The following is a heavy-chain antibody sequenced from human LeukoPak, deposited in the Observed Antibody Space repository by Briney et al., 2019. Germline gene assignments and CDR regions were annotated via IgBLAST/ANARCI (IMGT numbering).Heavy chain of an antibody. V-gene: IGHV3-21*01. CDR3: ARSIAVAGMATSLDY. Sequence: GGSLRLSCAASGFTFSSYSMSWDRQAPGKGLEWVSSISSSSSYIYYADSVKGRCTISRDNAKNSLYLQMNSLRAEDTAVYYCARSIAVAGMATSLDYWGQGTLVTVSS. J-gene: IGHJ4*02. CDR1: GFTFSSYS. CDR2: ISSSSSYI. D-gene: IGHD6-19*01.